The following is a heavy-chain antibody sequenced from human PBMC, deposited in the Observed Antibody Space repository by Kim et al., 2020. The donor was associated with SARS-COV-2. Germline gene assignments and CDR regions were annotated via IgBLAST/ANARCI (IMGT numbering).Heavy chain of an antibody. CDR3: ARDPRLSIAARPNFGWYFDL. CDR2: ISSSSSTI. V-gene: IGHV3-48*04. J-gene: IGHJ2*01. Sequence: GGSLRLSCAASGFTFSSYSMNWVRQAPGKGLEWVSYISSSSSTIYYADSVKGRFTISRDNAKNSLYLQMNSLRAEDTAVYYCARDPRLSIAARPNFGWYFDLWGRGTLVTVSS. CDR1: GFTFSSYS. D-gene: IGHD6-6*01.